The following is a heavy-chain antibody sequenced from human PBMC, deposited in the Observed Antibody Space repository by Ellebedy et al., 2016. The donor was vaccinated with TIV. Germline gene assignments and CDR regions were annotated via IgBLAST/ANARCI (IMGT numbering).Heavy chain of an antibody. V-gene: IGHV1-3*01. CDR2: INVDNGDT. Sequence: AASVKVSCKTSGDTFTRYPIHWARQAPGQRLEWMGWINVDNGDTKYSQKFQDRVTITRYTSASIAYMELSSLGSEDTAVYFCAAHRDTRTWYELDYWGQGTLVTVST. CDR1: GDTFTRYP. D-gene: IGHD6-13*01. CDR3: AAHRDTRTWYELDY. J-gene: IGHJ4*02.